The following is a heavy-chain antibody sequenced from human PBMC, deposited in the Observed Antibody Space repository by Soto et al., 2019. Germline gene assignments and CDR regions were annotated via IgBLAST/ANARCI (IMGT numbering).Heavy chain of an antibody. V-gene: IGHV4-30-4*01. J-gene: IGHJ4*02. CDR3: ARVKATLYRHYYFDY. D-gene: IGHD5-12*01. CDR1: GGTINSGDYF. Sequence: KPSETLSLTCSVSGGTINSGDYFWSWIRQPPGKGLEWIGSIFYTGSTYYSPSLKSRASMSMDTSKNLFFLRLRSLTAADTAVYFCARVKATLYRHYYFDYWGQGTPVTVSS. CDR2: IFYTGST.